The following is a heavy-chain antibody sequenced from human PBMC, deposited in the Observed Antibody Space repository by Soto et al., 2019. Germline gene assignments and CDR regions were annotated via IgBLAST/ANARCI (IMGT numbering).Heavy chain of an antibody. CDR1: GFTFSIYA. V-gene: IGHV3-23*01. CDR3: AKVENYGFWSGYYRSRGMDV. Sequence: EVQLLESGGGLVQPGGSLRLSCAASGFTFSIYAMNWVRQAPGKGLEWVSTISGSGDSRYYADSVKGRVTISRDNSKNTLNVQMNSRRGEDTAVYYCAKVENYGFWSGYYRSRGMDVWGQGTTVTVSS. D-gene: IGHD3-3*01. CDR2: ISGSGDSR. J-gene: IGHJ6*02.